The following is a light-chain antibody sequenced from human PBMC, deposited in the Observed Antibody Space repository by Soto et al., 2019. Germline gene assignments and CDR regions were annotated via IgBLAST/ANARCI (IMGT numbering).Light chain of an antibody. CDR2: EVT. J-gene: IGLJ3*02. V-gene: IGLV2-14*01. CDR3: SSYTNLNTRV. CDR1: SSDVGGYNS. Sequence: QSALTQPASVSGSPGQSITISCTGTSSDVGGYNSVSWYQQHPGRAPELMIYEVTNRPSGVSNRFSGSKSGNTASLTISGLQAEDEADYYCSSYTNLNTRVFGGGTK.